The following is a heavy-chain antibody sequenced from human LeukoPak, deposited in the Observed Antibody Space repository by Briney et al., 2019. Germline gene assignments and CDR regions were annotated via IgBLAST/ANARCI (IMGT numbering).Heavy chain of an antibody. V-gene: IGHV3-23*01. Sequence: PGGSLRLSCAAAGFTFSSYAMSWVRQATGKGLEWVSAISGSGGSTYYADSVKGRFTISRDNSKNTLYLQMNSLRAEDTAVYYCAKDNTAGVGSSGWWGQGTLVTVSS. CDR3: AKDNTAGVGSSGW. CDR1: GFTFSSYA. J-gene: IGHJ4*02. CDR2: ISGSGGST. D-gene: IGHD6-19*01.